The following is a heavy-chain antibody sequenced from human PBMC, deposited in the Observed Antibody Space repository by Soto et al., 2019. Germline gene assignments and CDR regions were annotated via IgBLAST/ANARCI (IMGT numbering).Heavy chain of an antibody. V-gene: IGHV4-59*01. J-gene: IGHJ4*02. D-gene: IGHD6-19*01. CDR1: GGSISSYY. Sequence: SETLSLTCTVSGGSISSYYWSWIRQPPGKGLEWIGYIYYSGSTNYNPSLKSRVTISVDTSKNQFSLKLSSVTAADTAVYYCARIPFRGSGWIFDYWGQGTLVTVSS. CDR3: ARIPFRGSGWIFDY. CDR2: IYYSGST.